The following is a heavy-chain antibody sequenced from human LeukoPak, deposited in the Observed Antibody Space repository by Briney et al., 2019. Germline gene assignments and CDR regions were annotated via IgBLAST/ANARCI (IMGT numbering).Heavy chain of an antibody. CDR2: TYYRSKWYN. V-gene: IGHV6-1*01. Sequence: SQTLSLTCAISGDSVSSNSAAWNWIRQSPSRGLEWLGRTYYRSKWYNEYAVSVKSRITISPDTSKNQFSLQLNSVPPEDTAVYYCARGPIAVAGTGKFDYWGQGTLVTVSS. J-gene: IGHJ4*02. CDR1: GDSVSSNSAA. D-gene: IGHD6-19*01. CDR3: ARGPIAVAGTGKFDY.